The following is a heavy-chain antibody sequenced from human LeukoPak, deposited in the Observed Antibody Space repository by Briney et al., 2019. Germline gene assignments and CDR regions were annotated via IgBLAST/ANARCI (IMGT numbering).Heavy chain of an antibody. V-gene: IGHV4-59*01. D-gene: IGHD3-10*01. CDR1: GDSIRRYY. CDR3: ARAGAWQIDP. J-gene: IGHJ5*02. Sequence: SETLSLTCTVSGDSIRRYYWSWIRQPPGKGLEWIGHIFYSGSTSYKPSLKSRVTISVDRSRNQFSLKLTSVTAADTAVYYCARAGAWQIDPWGQGTLVTVSS. CDR2: IFYSGST.